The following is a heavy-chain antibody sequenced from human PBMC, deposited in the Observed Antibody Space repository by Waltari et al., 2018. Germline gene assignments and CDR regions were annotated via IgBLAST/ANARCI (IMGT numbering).Heavy chain of an antibody. CDR1: GFTFSGNW. Sequence: EVQLVESGGGLVQPGGSLRLSCAGSGFTFSGNWMAWVRQATGKGLEWVTNIKEDGSKKNYVDSVEGRSTISRDNAKNSRYLQMNSLRAEETALYYCVRHGFWNFDFWGQGTLVTVSS. CDR2: IKEDGSKK. D-gene: IGHD3-3*01. CDR3: VRHGFWNFDF. J-gene: IGHJ4*02. V-gene: IGHV3-7*01.